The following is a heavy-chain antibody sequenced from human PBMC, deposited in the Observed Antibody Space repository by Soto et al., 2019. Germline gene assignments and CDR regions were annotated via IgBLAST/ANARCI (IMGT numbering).Heavy chain of an antibody. D-gene: IGHD3-22*01. V-gene: IGHV4-31*03. CDR3: ARGGYCYENSGQNAYDY. CDR1: GGSISGGGYY. Sequence: KSSETLSLTCTVSGGSISGGGYYWSWIRQHPGKGLEWIGYIYYGGSTYYNPSLKSRATISGDTSKNQFSLKLSSVTAADTAVYYCARGGYCYENSGQNAYDYWGQGILVTVSS. J-gene: IGHJ4*01. CDR2: IYYGGST.